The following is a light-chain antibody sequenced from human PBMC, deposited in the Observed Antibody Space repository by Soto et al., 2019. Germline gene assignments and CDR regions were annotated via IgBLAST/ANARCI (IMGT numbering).Light chain of an antibody. CDR2: DVN. CDR1: SSDVGGYNY. Sequence: QSVLTQPRSVSGSPGQSVTISCTGTSSDVGGYNYVSWYQQHPGKAPKLMIYDVNKRPSGVPDRFSGSKSGNTASLTIAGLQAEVEAASYSCSYAVSPYVFRTGTKVPVL. CDR3: CSYAVSPYV. J-gene: IGLJ1*01. V-gene: IGLV2-11*01.